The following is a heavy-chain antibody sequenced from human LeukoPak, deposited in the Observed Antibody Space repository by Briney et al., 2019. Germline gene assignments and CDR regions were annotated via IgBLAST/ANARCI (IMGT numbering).Heavy chain of an antibody. CDR3: AKDIKSGSGLYYFDY. CDR2: ISWNSGNI. J-gene: IGHJ4*02. CDR1: GFTFDDYA. V-gene: IGHV3-9*01. D-gene: IGHD2-15*01. Sequence: PGGSLRLSCAASGFTFDDYAMHWVRQAPGKGLEWVSGISWNSGNIDYADSVKGRFTISRDNAKNSLYLQMNSPRAEDTALYFCAKDIKSGSGLYYFDYWGQGTLVTVSS.